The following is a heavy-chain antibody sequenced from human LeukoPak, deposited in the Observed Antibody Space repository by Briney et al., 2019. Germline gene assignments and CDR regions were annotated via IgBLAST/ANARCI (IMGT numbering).Heavy chain of an antibody. CDR1: GYTFTSYG. CDR2: ISAYNGNT. D-gene: IGHD3-3*01. V-gene: IGHV1-18*01. Sequence: ASVKVSCKASGYTFTSYGISWVRQAPGQGPEWMGWISAYNGNTNYAQKLQGRVTMTTDTSTSTAYMELRSLRSDDTAVYYCARGDYDFWSGYPYYFDYWGQGTLVTVSP. J-gene: IGHJ4*02. CDR3: ARGDYDFWSGYPYYFDY.